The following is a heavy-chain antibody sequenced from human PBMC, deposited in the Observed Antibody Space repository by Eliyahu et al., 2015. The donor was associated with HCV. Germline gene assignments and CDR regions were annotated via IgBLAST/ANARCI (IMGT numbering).Heavy chain of an antibody. J-gene: IGHJ6*02. V-gene: IGHV3-33*01. D-gene: IGHD2-8*01. CDR1: GFSVGDYG. CDR3: ARDQGDTMVPIHGLDV. Sequence: QVQLVQSGGGVVQPGKSLXLSCVASGFSVGDYGIHWVRQSPGGELEWVAVMWFDGVNEHYAESVKDRFTLSIDKSENTMFLQMWSLRHADTGLYFCARDQGDTMVPIHGLDVWGRGAPVTVSS. CDR2: MWFDGVNE.